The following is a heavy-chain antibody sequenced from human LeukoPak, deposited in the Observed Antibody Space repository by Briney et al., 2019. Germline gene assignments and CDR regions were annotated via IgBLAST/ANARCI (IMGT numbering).Heavy chain of an antibody. CDR1: GGSIRRHY. Sequence: PSETLSLTCTVSGGSIRRHYWSWIRQSAGKGLEWMGRIYKSGSNSENTNYNPSLESRVTVAADTSSNQFSLTLSSVTAADTAVYYCARASLSIGGYSSFDYWGQGILVTVSS. CDR3: ARASLSIGGYSSFDY. D-gene: IGHD2-15*01. V-gene: IGHV4-4*07. J-gene: IGHJ4*02. CDR2: IYKSGSNSENT.